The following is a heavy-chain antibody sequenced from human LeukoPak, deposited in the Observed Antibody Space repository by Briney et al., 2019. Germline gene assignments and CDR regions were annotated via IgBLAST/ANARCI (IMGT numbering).Heavy chain of an antibody. J-gene: IGHJ5*02. CDR3: ARGYSSSRYNWFDP. V-gene: IGHV3-74*01. Sequence: TGGSLRLSCAASGFTFSSYWMHWVRQAPGKGLVWVSRLKSDGSSTSYADSVKGRFTISRDNAKNTLYLQMNSLRAEDTAVHYCARGYSSSRYNWFDPWGQGTLVTVSS. D-gene: IGHD6-13*01. CDR1: GFTFSSYW. CDR2: LKSDGSST.